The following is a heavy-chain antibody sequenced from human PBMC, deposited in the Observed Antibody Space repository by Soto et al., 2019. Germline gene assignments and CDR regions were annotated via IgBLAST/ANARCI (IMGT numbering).Heavy chain of an antibody. V-gene: IGHV3-23*01. CDR1: GFTFSTYA. Sequence: EVQLLESGGDLVQPGGSLRLSCAASGFTFSTYAMSWVRQAPGKGLEWVSTINTSGGSTYYADSVKGRFTISRDNSKNTLYLQMNSLRPEDTAVYYCAQFYGGKSANTYTIDPWGQGTLVTVSS. CDR2: INTSGGST. D-gene: IGHD2-15*01. J-gene: IGHJ5*02. CDR3: AQFYGGKSANTYTIDP.